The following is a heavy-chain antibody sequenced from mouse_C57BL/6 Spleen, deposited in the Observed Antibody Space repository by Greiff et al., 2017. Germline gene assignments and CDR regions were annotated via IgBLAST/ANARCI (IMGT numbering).Heavy chain of an antibody. CDR3: ARVYGNYVGYFDV. CDR1: GYSITSGYY. V-gene: IGHV3-6*01. J-gene: IGHJ1*03. CDR2: ISYDGSN. D-gene: IGHD2-1*01. Sequence: EVQLQQSGPGLVKPSQSLSLTCSVTGYSITSGYYWNWIRQFPGNKLEWMGYISYDGSNNYNPSLKNRISITRDTSKNQFFLKLNSVTTEDTATYYCARVYGNYVGYFDVWGTGTTVTVSS.